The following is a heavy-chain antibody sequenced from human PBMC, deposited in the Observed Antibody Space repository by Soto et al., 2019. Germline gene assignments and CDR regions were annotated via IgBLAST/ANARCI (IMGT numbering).Heavy chain of an antibody. CDR2: IWYDGSKK. V-gene: IGHV3-33*01. CDR3: VRDPATVTSYFDY. Sequence: QVQLVESGGGVVHPGRSLRLSCAASGYTFSAYGMHWVRQAPGKGLDWVALIWYDGSKKDYAESVKGRFTIARDDSKNTLFLQMDSLRVEDTAVYYCVRDPATVTSYFDYWGQGTLVTVS. CDR1: GYTFSAYG. D-gene: IGHD2-2*01. J-gene: IGHJ4*02.